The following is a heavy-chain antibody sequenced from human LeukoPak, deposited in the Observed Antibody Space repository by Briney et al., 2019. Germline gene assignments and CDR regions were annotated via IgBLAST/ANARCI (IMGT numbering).Heavy chain of an antibody. Sequence: PGGSLRLSCAASGFTFSSYEMNWVRRAPGKGLEWVSYISTSGSTMYYADSVKGRLSISRDNAKNSLYLQMNSLRGEETAVYYCARVGYSYDDWGQGTRVTVSS. CDR1: GFTFSSYE. V-gene: IGHV3-48*03. CDR2: ISTSGSTM. J-gene: IGHJ4*02. D-gene: IGHD5-18*01. CDR3: ARVGYSYDD.